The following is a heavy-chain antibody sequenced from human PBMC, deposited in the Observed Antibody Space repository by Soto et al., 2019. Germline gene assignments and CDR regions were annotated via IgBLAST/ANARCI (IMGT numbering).Heavy chain of an antibody. J-gene: IGHJ3*02. D-gene: IGHD6-25*01. CDR3: AREQGLRPGGGGTEPLDI. V-gene: IGHV1-46*03. Sequence: QVQLVQSGAEVKKPGASVKISCEASGYSFTSQYVHWVRQAPGQGLEWMGIINPNGGSTTYAQKFRGRGTKTRDTSTSKVYMEVGSLTSGDTAVYYCAREQGLRPGGGGTEPLDIWGQGTMVTVAS. CDR1: GYSFTSQY. CDR2: INPNGGST.